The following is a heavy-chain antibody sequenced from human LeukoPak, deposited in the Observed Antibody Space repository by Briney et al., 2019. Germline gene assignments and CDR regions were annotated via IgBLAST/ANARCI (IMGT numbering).Heavy chain of an antibody. J-gene: IGHJ4*02. D-gene: IGHD4-17*01. V-gene: IGHV3-66*02. Sequence: GGSLRLSCAASGFTVSNNYMSWIRQAPGKGLEWVSALYSGGKTYYADSVRGRFSISGDNSKYTLYLQMNSLTPEDTGVYYCARALTVLTYWENWGQGTLVIVSS. CDR2: LYSGGKT. CDR3: ARALTVLTYWEN. CDR1: GFTVSNNY.